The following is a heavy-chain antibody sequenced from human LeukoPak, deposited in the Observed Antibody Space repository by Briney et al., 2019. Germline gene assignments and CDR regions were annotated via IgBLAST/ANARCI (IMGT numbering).Heavy chain of an antibody. J-gene: IGHJ4*02. CDR3: ARDEGGGPISWYSHFDF. Sequence: ASVKDSFKAGLYTHLPYLLHYLGQAPGQGLEWMGIINPVSANTRYAQKFQGRVTMTRDPSTSTVYMELTSLTSEDTAVYYCARDEGGGPISWYSHFDFWGQGTLVTVSS. CDR1: LYTHLPYL. V-gene: IGHV1-46*01. D-gene: IGHD6-13*01. CDR2: INPVSANT.